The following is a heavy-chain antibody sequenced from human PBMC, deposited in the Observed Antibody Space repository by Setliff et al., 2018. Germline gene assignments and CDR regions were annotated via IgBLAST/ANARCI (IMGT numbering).Heavy chain of an antibody. CDR1: GYTFTSYD. CDR3: ARALGSSSWYRPGSYYYYGMDV. Sequence: ASVKVSCKASGYTFTSYDINWVRQATGQGLEWMGWMNPNSGNTGYAQKFQGRVTMTRNTSISTAYMELSSLRSEDTAVYYCARALGSSSWYRPGSYYYYGMDVWDQGTTVTVSS. D-gene: IGHD6-13*01. V-gene: IGHV1-8*02. J-gene: IGHJ6*02. CDR2: MNPNSGNT.